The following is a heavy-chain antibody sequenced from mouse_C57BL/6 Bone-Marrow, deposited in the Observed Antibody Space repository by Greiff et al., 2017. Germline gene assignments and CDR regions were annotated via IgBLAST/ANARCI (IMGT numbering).Heavy chain of an antibody. D-gene: IGHD2-5*01. CDR2: IDPSDSYT. Sequence: QVQLKQPGPELVMPGASVKLSCKASGYTFTSYWMHWVKQRPGQGLEWIGEIDPSDSYTNYNQKFKGKSTLTVDKSSSTAYMELSSLTSDDSAVYYCARWGYSNCDYWGQGTTRTVSS. J-gene: IGHJ2*01. CDR1: GYTFTSYW. CDR3: ARWGYSNCDY. V-gene: IGHV1-69*01.